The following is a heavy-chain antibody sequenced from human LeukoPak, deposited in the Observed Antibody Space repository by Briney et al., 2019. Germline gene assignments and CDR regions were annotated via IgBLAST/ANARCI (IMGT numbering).Heavy chain of an antibody. D-gene: IGHD1-26*01. V-gene: IGHV2-5*02. CDR1: GFSLSTSGVG. J-gene: IGHJ4*02. CDR2: VYWDDDK. Sequence: SGPTLVNPTQTLTLTCTFTGFSLSTSGVGVGWIRQSPGKALEWLALVYWDDDKRYSPSLKSRLTITKDTSRNRVFLTMTDMDPVDTATYYCAHRGSYYLFDYWGQGTLATVSS. CDR3: AHRGSYYLFDY.